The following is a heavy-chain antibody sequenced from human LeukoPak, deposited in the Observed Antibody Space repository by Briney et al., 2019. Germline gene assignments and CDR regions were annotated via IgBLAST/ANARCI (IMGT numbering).Heavy chain of an antibody. Sequence: GGSLRLSCAASRFTFSSYWMHWVRQAPGKGLVWVSRINSDGSSTSYADSVKGRFTISRDNAKNTLYLQMNSLRVEDTAVYYCAVRGYSGYDTSYFDYWGQGTLVTVSS. J-gene: IGHJ4*02. CDR3: AVRGYSGYDTSYFDY. CDR1: RFTFSSYW. CDR2: INSDGSST. D-gene: IGHD5-12*01. V-gene: IGHV3-74*01.